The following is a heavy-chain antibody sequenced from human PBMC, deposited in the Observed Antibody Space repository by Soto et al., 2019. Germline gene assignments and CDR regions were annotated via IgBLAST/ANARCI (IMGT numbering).Heavy chain of an antibody. D-gene: IGHD1-26*01. CDR2: INPNSGGT. Sequence: GASVKVSCKASGYTFTGYYMHGVRQAPGQGLEWMGWINPNSGGTNYAQKFQGWVTMTRDTSISTAYMELSRLRSDATAVYYCARQWVSYGMDVWGQGTTVTVSS. CDR1: GYTFTGYY. V-gene: IGHV1-2*04. CDR3: ARQWVSYGMDV. J-gene: IGHJ6*02.